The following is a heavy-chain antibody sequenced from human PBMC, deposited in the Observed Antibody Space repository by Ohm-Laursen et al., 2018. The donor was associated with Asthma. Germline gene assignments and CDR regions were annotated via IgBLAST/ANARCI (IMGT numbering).Heavy chain of an antibody. J-gene: IGHJ1*01. V-gene: IGHV3-21*01. CDR2: ISTASTFI. CDR3: ARIWPEWELPGREYSLHH. CDR1: GYTFSRYS. D-gene: IGHD1-26*01. Sequence: SLRLSCTASGYTFSRYSIHWVRQAPGKGLEWVASISTASTFIYYADSVRGLFTTSRDNAKNLVFLKMNDVRDEDTALYYCARIWPEWELPGREYSLHHWGEGTLVTVSS.